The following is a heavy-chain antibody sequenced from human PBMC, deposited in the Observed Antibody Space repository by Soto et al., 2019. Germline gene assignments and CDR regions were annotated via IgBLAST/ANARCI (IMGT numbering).Heavy chain of an antibody. Sequence: SETLSLTCTVSGGSISSSSYYWGWIRQPPGKGLEWIGSIYYSGSTYYNPSLKSRVTISVDTSKNQFSLKLSSVTAADTAVYYCARHGGLKWLALNAFDICGQGPMVTV. CDR3: ARHGGLKWLALNAFDI. V-gene: IGHV4-39*01. D-gene: IGHD6-19*01. J-gene: IGHJ3*02. CDR1: GGSISSSSYY. CDR2: IYYSGST.